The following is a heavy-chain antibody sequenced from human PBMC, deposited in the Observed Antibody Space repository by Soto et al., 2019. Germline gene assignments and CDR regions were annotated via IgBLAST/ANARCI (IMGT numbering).Heavy chain of an antibody. CDR2: IFYFGST. D-gene: IGHD3-9*01. V-gene: IGHV4-59*08. CDR1: GGSISSYY. Sequence: PSETLSLTCSVSGGSISSYYWSWIRQTPGKGLEWIGYIFYFGSTNYNPSLKSQVTLSIDTSKNQLSLKLSSVTAADTAVYYCARHSPDFDWLSQFDYWGQGTLVTVSS. CDR3: ARHSPDFDWLSQFDY. J-gene: IGHJ4*02.